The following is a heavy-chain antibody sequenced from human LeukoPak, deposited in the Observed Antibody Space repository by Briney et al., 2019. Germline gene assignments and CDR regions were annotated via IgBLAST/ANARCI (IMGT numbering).Heavy chain of an antibody. D-gene: IGHD4-17*01. CDR1: GYTFARYP. J-gene: IGHJ4*02. V-gene: IGHV7-4-1*02. CDR2: INTNTGSP. CDR3: ARVGRLDYGDYLAH. Sequence: ASVKVSCKTSGYTFARYPIHWVRQAPGRGLECMGWINTNTGSPTYAQAFAGRFVFSLDTSVTTAYLQISSLRSADTAVYYCARVGRLDYGDYLAHWGPGNRITVSS.